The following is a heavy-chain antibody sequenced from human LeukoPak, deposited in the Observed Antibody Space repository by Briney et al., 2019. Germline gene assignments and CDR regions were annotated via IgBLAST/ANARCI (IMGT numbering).Heavy chain of an antibody. CDR2: VSGSGGST. V-gene: IGHV3-23*01. CDR1: GFTFSTYG. CDR3: ARGASRISSPGIDY. D-gene: IGHD3-3*02. J-gene: IGHJ4*02. Sequence: GGSLRLSCAASGFTFSTYGMSWVRQAPGKGLDWGSAVSGSGGSTHYADSVKGRFTISRDNSNNSVSLQMTNLRVEDTAIYYCARGASRISSPGIDYWGQGTLVTVSS.